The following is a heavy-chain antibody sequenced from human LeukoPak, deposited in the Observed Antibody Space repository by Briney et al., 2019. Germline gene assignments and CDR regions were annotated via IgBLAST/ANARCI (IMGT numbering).Heavy chain of an antibody. Sequence: GGSLRLSCAASGFTFSSYSMNWVRQAPGKGLEWVSSISSSSSYIYYADSVKGRFTISRDNAKNSLYLQMNSLRADDTAVYYCAKESTVTPGNVNWFDSWGQGTLVTVSS. CDR3: AKESTVTPGNVNWFDS. CDR1: GFTFSSYS. D-gene: IGHD4-17*01. V-gene: IGHV3-21*04. CDR2: ISSSSSYI. J-gene: IGHJ5*01.